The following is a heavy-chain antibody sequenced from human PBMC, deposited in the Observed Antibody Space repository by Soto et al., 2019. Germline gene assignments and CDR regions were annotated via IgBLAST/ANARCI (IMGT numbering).Heavy chain of an antibody. CDR3: AREPAVGATTRSRGMDV. V-gene: IGHV3-30-3*01. Sequence: GGSLRLSCAASGFPFSSYAMHWVRQAPGKGLEWVAVISYDGSNKYYADSVKGRFTISRDNSKNTLYLQMNSLRAEDTAVYYCAREPAVGATTRSRGMDVWGQGTTVTVSS. CDR2: ISYDGSNK. J-gene: IGHJ6*02. CDR1: GFPFSSYA. D-gene: IGHD1-26*01.